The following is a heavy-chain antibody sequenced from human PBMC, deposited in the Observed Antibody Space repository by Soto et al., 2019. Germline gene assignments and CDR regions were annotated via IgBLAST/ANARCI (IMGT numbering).Heavy chain of an antibody. V-gene: IGHV1-3*01. CDR3: ARDMTTVTRLQQFDP. CDR1: GYTFTSYA. Sequence: ASVKVSCKASGYTFTSYAMHWVRQAPGQRLEWMGWINAGNGNTKYSQKFQGRVTITRDTSASTAYMELSSLRSEDTAVYYCARDMTTVTRLQQFDPWGQGTLVTVSS. J-gene: IGHJ5*02. D-gene: IGHD4-17*01. CDR2: INAGNGNT.